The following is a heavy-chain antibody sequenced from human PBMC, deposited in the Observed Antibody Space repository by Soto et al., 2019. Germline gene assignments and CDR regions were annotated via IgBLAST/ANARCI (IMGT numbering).Heavy chain of an antibody. V-gene: IGHV3-9*01. Sequence: GGSLRLSCAASGFTFDNCGMHWVRQAPGKGLEWVSGISWDSGTIGYADSVKGRFIISRDDAKNSLYLQMNSLRGEDTALYYCVQGRYPTMATPLDHWGQGAQVTVSS. CDR1: GFTFDNCG. CDR2: ISWDSGTI. J-gene: IGHJ5*02. D-gene: IGHD5-12*01. CDR3: VQGRYPTMATPLDH.